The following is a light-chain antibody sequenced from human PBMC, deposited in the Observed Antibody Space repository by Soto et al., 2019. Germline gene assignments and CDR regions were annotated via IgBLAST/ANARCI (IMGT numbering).Light chain of an antibody. J-gene: IGKJ4*01. CDR3: QQANSFPLT. CDR1: QDISSW. V-gene: IGKV1-12*01. Sequence: DIQMTQSPSSVSASVGDRVTITCRASQDISSWLAWYQQKPGKAPKLLIYAASSLHSGVPPRFSGRESGTDFTLTISSLQPEDSASYYCQQANSFPLTFGGGTKVEIK. CDR2: AAS.